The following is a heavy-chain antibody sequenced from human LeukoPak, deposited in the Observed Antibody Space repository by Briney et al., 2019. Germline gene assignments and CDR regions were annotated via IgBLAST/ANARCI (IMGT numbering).Heavy chain of an antibody. V-gene: IGHV3-66*01. J-gene: IGHJ6*02. CDR2: IYSGGST. CDR1: GFTVSSNY. Sequence: GGSLRLSCAASGFTVSSNYMSWVRQAPGKGLEWVSVIYSGGSTYYADSVKGRFTISRDNSKNTLYLQMSSLRAEDTAVYYCAKGPYXXXXXXXFQXXGMDVRGQGTTVTVS. D-gene: IGHD6-19*01. CDR3: AKGPYXXXXXXXFQXXGMDV.